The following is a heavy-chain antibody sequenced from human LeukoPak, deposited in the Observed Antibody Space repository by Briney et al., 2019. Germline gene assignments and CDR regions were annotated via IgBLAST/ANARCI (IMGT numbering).Heavy chain of an antibody. CDR3: ARVVAARIYYMDV. V-gene: IGHV3-11*04. J-gene: IGHJ6*03. Sequence: GGSLRLSCAASGFTFSDYYMSWIRQAPGEGLEWVSYISSSGSTIYYADSVKGRFTISRDNAKNSLYLQMNSLRAEDTAVYYCARVVAARIYYMDVWGKGTTVTVSS. CDR2: ISSSGSTI. CDR1: GFTFSDYY. D-gene: IGHD6-6*01.